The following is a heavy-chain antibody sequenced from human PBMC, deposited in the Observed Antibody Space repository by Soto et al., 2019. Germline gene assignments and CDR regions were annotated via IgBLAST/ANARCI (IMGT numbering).Heavy chain of an antibody. Sequence: ASVKVSCKVSGYTLTELSMHWVRQAPGKGLEWMGGFDPEDGETIYAQKFQGRVTMTEDTSTDTAYMELGSLRSEDTAVYYCATGLRFLEWLSSGGGMDVWGQGTTVTVSS. J-gene: IGHJ6*02. D-gene: IGHD3-3*01. CDR3: ATGLRFLEWLSSGGGMDV. CDR2: FDPEDGET. CDR1: GYTLTELS. V-gene: IGHV1-24*01.